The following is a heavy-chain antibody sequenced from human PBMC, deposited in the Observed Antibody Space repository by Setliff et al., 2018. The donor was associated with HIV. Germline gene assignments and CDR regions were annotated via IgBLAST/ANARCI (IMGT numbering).Heavy chain of an antibody. V-gene: IGHV4-34*01. CDR3: ARGLGMVEATTPFDY. CDR2: INHSGSS. Sequence: PSETLSLTCGVYGETLSPYFWSWIRQTPGKGLEWIGEINHSGSSNYNPSLKSRVTLSVDTSKNQFSLKLTSVTAADTAVYYCARGLGMVEATTPFDYWGQGTLVTVSS. D-gene: IGHD1-26*01. CDR1: GETLSPYF. J-gene: IGHJ4*02.